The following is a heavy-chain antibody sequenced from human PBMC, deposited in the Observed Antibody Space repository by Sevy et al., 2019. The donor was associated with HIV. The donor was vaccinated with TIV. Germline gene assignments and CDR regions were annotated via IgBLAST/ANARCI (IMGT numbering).Heavy chain of an antibody. CDR3: AGGCSTSCYGDYYYYGMDV. V-gene: IGHV3-21*01. Sequence: GGSLRLSCAASGFTFSSYSMNWVRQAPGKGLEWVSSISSSSSYIYYADSVKGRFTISRDNAKNSLYLQMNSLRAEDTAVYYCAGGCSTSCYGDYYYYGMDVWGQRTTVTVSS. J-gene: IGHJ6*02. CDR2: ISSSSSYI. D-gene: IGHD2-2*01. CDR1: GFTFSSYS.